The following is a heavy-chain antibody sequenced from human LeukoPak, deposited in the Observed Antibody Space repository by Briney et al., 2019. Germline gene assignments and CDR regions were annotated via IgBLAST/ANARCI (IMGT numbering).Heavy chain of an antibody. V-gene: IGHV1-46*01. D-gene: IGHD3-22*01. CDR1: GYTFTSYY. CDR3: AKDQGLGYYYDSSGYFYPYYFDY. CDR2: INPSGGST. J-gene: IGHJ4*02. Sequence: ASVKVSCKASGYTFTSYYMHWVRQAPGQGLEWMGIINPSGGSTSYAQKFQGRVTMTRDMSTSTVYMELSSLRAEDTAVYYCAKDQGLGYYYDSSGYFYPYYFDYWGQGTLVTVSS.